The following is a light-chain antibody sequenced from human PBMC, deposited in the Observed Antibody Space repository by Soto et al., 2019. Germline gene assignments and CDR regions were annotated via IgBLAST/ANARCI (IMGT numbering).Light chain of an antibody. CDR2: GAS. CDR1: QSVSSSY. J-gene: IGKJ4*01. Sequence: EIVLTQSPGTLSLSPGERATLSCRASQSVSSSYLAWYQQKPGQAPRLLIYGASSRATGIPDRFSGSWSGTDFTLTISRLEPEDFAVYYCQQYGSSPSLFGGGTKVEIK. V-gene: IGKV3-20*01. CDR3: QQYGSSPSL.